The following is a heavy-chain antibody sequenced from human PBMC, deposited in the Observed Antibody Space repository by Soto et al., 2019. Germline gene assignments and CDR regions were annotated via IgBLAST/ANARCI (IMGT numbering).Heavy chain of an antibody. J-gene: IGHJ6*02. CDR1: WYTLPRPY. D-gene: IGHD5-12*01. V-gene: IGHV1-2*04. Sequence: APVEGSRKASWYTLPRPYIDRGGQAPGQRLEWMGWINPNSGGTNYAQKFQGWVTMTRDTSISTAYMELSRLRSDDTAVYYCARGGFGGYEYYYYGMDVWGQGTTVTVSS. CDR2: INPNSGGT. CDR3: ARGGFGGYEYYYYGMDV.